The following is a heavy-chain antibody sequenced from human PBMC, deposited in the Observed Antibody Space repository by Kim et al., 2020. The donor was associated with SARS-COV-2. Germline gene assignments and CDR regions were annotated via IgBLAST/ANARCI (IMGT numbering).Heavy chain of an antibody. Sequence: GGSLRLSCAASGFTFTSYAMTWVRQAPGKGLEWVSTITGSGVYTHYADSVKGRFTISRDNSKNTLYLQMNILRVEDTAIYYCATRASSSGYYGMDVWGQGTTVTVSS. J-gene: IGHJ6*02. CDR3: ATRASSSGYYGMDV. V-gene: IGHV3-23*01. D-gene: IGHD2-15*01. CDR2: ITGSGVYT. CDR1: GFTFTSYA.